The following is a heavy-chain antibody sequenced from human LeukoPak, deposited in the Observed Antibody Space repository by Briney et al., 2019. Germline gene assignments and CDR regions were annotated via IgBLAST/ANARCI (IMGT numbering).Heavy chain of an antibody. Sequence: GGSLRLSYAASGXTFSSYRMNWVRQAPGKGLERVSSISSSSSYIYYADSVKGRFTISRDNAKNSLYLQMNSLRAEDTAVYYCARPDEQQLVRDAFDIWGQGTMVTVSS. V-gene: IGHV3-21*01. J-gene: IGHJ3*02. CDR1: GXTFSSYR. CDR2: ISSSSSYI. CDR3: ARPDEQQLVRDAFDI. D-gene: IGHD6-13*01.